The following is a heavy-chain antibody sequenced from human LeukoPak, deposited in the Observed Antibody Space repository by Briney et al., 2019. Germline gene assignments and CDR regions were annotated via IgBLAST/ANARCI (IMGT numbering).Heavy chain of an antibody. CDR1: GGSISSFY. Sequence: SETLSLTCTVSGGSISSFYWSWIRQPPGKGLEWIGYILYSGNTNYNPSLKSRVTISLDTSKNQFSLKLSSVTAADTAVYYCVRVPPLWVTTIWGQGTMVTVSS. CDR2: ILYSGNT. V-gene: IGHV4-59*01. J-gene: IGHJ3*02. CDR3: VRVPPLWVTTI. D-gene: IGHD4-17*01.